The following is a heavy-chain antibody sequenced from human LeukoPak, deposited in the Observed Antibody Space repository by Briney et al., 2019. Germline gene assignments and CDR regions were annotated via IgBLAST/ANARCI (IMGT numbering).Heavy chain of an antibody. D-gene: IGHD2-2*01. V-gene: IGHV3-23*01. CDR1: GGSISSGGYY. J-gene: IGHJ4*02. CDR3: AKEGDCSSTSCYHDY. CDR2: ISGSGGST. Sequence: LSLTCTVSGGSISSGGYYWSWVRQAPGKGLEWVSAISGSGGSTYYADFVKGRFTISRDNSKNTLYLQMNSLRAEDTAVYYCAKEGDCSSTSCYHDYWGQGTLVTVSS.